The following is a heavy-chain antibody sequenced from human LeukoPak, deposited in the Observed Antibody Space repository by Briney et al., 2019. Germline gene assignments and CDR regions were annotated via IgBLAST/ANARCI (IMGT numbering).Heavy chain of an antibody. J-gene: IGHJ4*02. CDR2: INHNGNVN. D-gene: IGHD2-21*02. V-gene: IGHV3-7*03. CDR1: GFTFSSYW. CDR3: AKSVVTTREFDY. Sequence: PGGSLRLSCAASGFTFSSYWMNWARQAPGKGLEWVASINHNGNVNYYVDSVKGRFTISRDNAKNSLYLQMNSLRTEDTALYYCAKSVVTTREFDYWGQGTLVTVSS.